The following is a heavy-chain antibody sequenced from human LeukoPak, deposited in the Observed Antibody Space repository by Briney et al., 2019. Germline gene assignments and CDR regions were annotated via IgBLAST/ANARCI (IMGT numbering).Heavy chain of an antibody. D-gene: IGHD6-13*01. CDR3: ARVGVEQYLVLSYSMDV. V-gene: IGHV3-21*01. J-gene: IGHJ6*03. Sequence: GGSLRLSCAASGFSFRSYTINWVRQAPGKGLEWVSSISSSGSLTYYADSVRGRFTVSRDNAKNSLHLQMNSLRAEDTAVYYCARVGVEQYLVLSYSMDVWGKGTTVTVS. CDR1: GFSFRSYT. CDR2: ISSSGSLT.